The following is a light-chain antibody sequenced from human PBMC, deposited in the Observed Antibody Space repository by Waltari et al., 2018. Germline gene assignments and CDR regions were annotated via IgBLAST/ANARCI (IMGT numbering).Light chain of an antibody. J-gene: IGLJ2*01. CDR2: SNN. CDR1: SSHIGSKS. CDR3: ATWDDSLNGL. V-gene: IGLV1-44*01. Sequence: QSVLTQPPSASGTPGPTVSISCSGSSSHIGSKSVNWYQQVPGTAPKLLIYSNNQRPSGVPDRFSGSKSGTSASLAISGLQSEDVAYYYCATWDDSLNGLFGGGTKLTVL.